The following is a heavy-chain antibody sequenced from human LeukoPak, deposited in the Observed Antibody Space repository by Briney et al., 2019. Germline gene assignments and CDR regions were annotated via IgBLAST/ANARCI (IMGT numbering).Heavy chain of an antibody. CDR1: GFTFSSYW. CDR3: ARDRIAPNYDFWSGPSAYYYYYMDV. J-gene: IGHJ6*03. Sequence: GGSLRLSCAASGFTFSSYWMSWVRQAPGKGLEWVANIKQDGSEKYHVDSVKGRFTISRDNAKNSLYLQMNSLRAEDTAVYYCARDRIAPNYDFWSGPSAYYYYYMDVWGKGTTVTVSS. D-gene: IGHD3-3*01. CDR2: IKQDGSEK. V-gene: IGHV3-7*01.